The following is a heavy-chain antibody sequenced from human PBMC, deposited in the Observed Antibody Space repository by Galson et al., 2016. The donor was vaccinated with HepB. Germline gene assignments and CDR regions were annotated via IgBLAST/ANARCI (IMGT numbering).Heavy chain of an antibody. D-gene: IGHD3-9*01. CDR2: ISTDGNNK. CDR3: AKDGHYDILTGYSYYFDY. Sequence: SLRLSCAASGFNFNNYGMHWVRQAPGKGLEWVAIISTDGNNKHYGDSVKGRFTISRDNSKNTLYLQMSSLRIEDTAVYYCAKDGHYDILTGYSYYFDYWGQGTLVTVSS. CDR1: GFNFNNYG. J-gene: IGHJ4*02. V-gene: IGHV3-30*18.